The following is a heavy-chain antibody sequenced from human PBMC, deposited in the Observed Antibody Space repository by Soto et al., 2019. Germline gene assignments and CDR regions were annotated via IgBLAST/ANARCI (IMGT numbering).Heavy chain of an antibody. CDR2: ISYDGSNK. CDR1: GFTFSSYG. Sequence: GGSLRLSCAASGFTFSSYGMHWVRQAPGKGLEWVAVISYDGSNKYYADSVKGRFTISRDNSKNTLYLQMNSLRAEDTAVYYCAKDMFSACSSTSCYRERRYYYYGMDVWGQGTTVTVSS. J-gene: IGHJ6*02. CDR3: AKDMFSACSSTSCYRERRYYYYGMDV. D-gene: IGHD2-2*01. V-gene: IGHV3-30*18.